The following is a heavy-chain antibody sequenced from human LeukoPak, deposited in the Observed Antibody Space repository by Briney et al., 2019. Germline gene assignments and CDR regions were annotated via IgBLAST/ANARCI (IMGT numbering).Heavy chain of an antibody. V-gene: IGHV1-8*01. CDR2: MKPNSGNT. D-gene: IGHD4-17*01. CDR3: ARGGDLENYGDTGAFDI. CDR1: GYTFTSYD. Sequence: ASVKVSCKASGYTFTSYDINWVRQATGQGREGLGWMKPNSGNTGYALKFQGRVTMTRNTSISTAYMELSSLRSEDTAVYYCARGGDLENYGDTGAFDIWGQGTMVTVSS. J-gene: IGHJ3*02.